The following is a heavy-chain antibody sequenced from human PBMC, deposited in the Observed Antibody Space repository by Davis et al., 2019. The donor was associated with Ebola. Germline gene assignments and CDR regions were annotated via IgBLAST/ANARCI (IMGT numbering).Heavy chain of an antibody. Sequence: PWGSLRLSCAASGFTFSSYAMSWVRQAPGKGLEWVSRISAIGGDTYYADSVKGRFTISRDNSKNTLNLQMNSLRAEDTAIYYCAKLDYNDSYFQDWGQGTLVTVSS. CDR2: ISAIGGDT. J-gene: IGHJ1*01. CDR1: GFTFSSYA. CDR3: AKLDYNDSYFQD. D-gene: IGHD4-17*01. V-gene: IGHV3-23*01.